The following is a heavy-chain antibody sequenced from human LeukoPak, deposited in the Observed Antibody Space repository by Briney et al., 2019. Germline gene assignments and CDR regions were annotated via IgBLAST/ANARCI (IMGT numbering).Heavy chain of an antibody. J-gene: IGHJ4*02. CDR1: GYTFTGYY. D-gene: IGHD3-9*01. Sequence: ASVKVSCKASGYTFTGYYMHWVRQAPGQGLEWMGWINPNSGGTNYAQKFQGRVTMTRDTSISTAYMELSRLRSDDTAVYYCARDPGYYDILTGYGVGYYFDYWGQGTLVTVSS. CDR2: INPNSGGT. CDR3: ARDPGYYDILTGYGVGYYFDY. V-gene: IGHV1-2*02.